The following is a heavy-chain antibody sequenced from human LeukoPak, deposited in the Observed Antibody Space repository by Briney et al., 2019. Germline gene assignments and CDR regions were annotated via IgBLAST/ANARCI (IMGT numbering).Heavy chain of an antibody. Sequence: SETLSLTCAVYGGSFSGYYWSWIRQPPGKGLEWIGRIYYSGSTYYNPSLKSRVTISVDTSKNQFSLKLSSVTAADTAVYYCARTYCSSTSCFVPDAFDIWGQGTMVTVSS. J-gene: IGHJ3*02. CDR2: IYYSGST. D-gene: IGHD2-2*01. CDR3: ARTYCSSTSCFVPDAFDI. CDR1: GGSFSGYY. V-gene: IGHV4-34*01.